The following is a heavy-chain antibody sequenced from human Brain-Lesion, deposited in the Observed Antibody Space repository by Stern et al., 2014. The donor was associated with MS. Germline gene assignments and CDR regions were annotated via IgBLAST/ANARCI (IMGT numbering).Heavy chain of an antibody. CDR3: ARFPASRPHVFDS. D-gene: IGHD6-13*01. CDR2: SDHSGST. CDR1: GGSISSSNW. Sequence: VQLVESGPGLVKPSGTLSLTCAVSGGSISSSNWWSWVRQSPGKGLEWIGESDHSGSTIYNPSLKSRVTVSVDQSKNRFSLNLRSVPAADTAVYFCARFPASRPHVFDSWGQGTLVTVSS. V-gene: IGHV4-4*02. J-gene: IGHJ4*02.